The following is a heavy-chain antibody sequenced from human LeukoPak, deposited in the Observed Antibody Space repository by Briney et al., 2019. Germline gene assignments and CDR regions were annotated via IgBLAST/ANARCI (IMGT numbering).Heavy chain of an antibody. D-gene: IGHD3-22*01. CDR3: ARDLYYDRRGYLLPSESYYYMDV. CDR2: ISSSSTSI. Sequence: GGSLRLSCVASGFTFSAYNMNWVRQAPGKGLEWLSYISSSSTSIYYADSVKGRFTISRDKSKNSLYLQINRLRAEDTAVYYCARDLYYDRRGYLLPSESYYYMDVWGKGNTVPVFS. V-gene: IGHV3-48*01. CDR1: GFTFSAYN. J-gene: IGHJ6*03.